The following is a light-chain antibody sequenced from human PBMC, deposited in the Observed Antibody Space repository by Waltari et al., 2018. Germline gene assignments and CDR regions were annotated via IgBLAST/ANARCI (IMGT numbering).Light chain of an antibody. Sequence: QSVLTQPPSASGTPGQRVTISCSGSSSNIGSNYVYWYQQLPGTAPKLLIYRNNQRPSGVPARFSGSKSDTSASLAISGLRSEDEADYYCAAWDDSLSGPGVFGGGTKLTVL. CDR3: AAWDDSLSGPGV. V-gene: IGLV1-47*01. J-gene: IGLJ3*02. CDR1: SSNIGSNY. CDR2: RNN.